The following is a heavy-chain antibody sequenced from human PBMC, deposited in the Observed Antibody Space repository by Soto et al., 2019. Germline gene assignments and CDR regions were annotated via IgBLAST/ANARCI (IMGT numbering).Heavy chain of an antibody. V-gene: IGHV4-4*02. CDR2: IYHSGST. CDR1: SVSISSSNW. D-gene: IGHD5-12*01. CDR3: ARATGRWGYSGYDFPYSSGHHFDY. Sequence: SETLSLTCAVSSVSISSSNWWSWVRQPPGKGLEWIGEIYHSGSTNYNPSLKSRVTISVDKSKNQFSLKLSSVTAADTAVYYCARATGRWGYSGYDFPYSSGHHFDYWGQGTLVTVSS. J-gene: IGHJ4*02.